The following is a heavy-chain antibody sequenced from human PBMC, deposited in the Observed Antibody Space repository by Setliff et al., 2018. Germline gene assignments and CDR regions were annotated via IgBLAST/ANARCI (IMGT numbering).Heavy chain of an antibody. Sequence: GGSLRLSCTGSGFPFSKYWMHWVRQAPGKGLVWVSRIKSDGSSAAYADSVRGRFTISRDNAMDTVYLQMNSLRGEDTAVYHCTRDQDYYGMDVWGQGTTVTVSS. J-gene: IGHJ6*02. CDR3: TRDQDYYGMDV. CDR2: IKSDGSSA. CDR1: GFPFSKYW. V-gene: IGHV3-74*01.